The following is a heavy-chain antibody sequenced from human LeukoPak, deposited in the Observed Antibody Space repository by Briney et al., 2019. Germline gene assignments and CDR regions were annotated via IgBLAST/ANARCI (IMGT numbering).Heavy chain of an antibody. CDR1: GGSISNYY. Sequence: SETLSLTCTVSGGSISNYYWSWIRQPPGKGLEWIGYIYYSGSTSYNPSLKSRVTISGDTSKNQFSLKLSSVTAADTAVYYCARGSRSSDYWGQGTLVTVSS. V-gene: IGHV4-59*01. CDR3: ARGSRSSDY. CDR2: IYYSGST. J-gene: IGHJ4*02.